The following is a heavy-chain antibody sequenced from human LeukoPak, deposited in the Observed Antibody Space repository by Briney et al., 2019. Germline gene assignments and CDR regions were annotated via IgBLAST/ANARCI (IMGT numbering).Heavy chain of an antibody. CDR1: GFTFSSHA. CDR2: IDEGDGTT. J-gene: IGHJ4*02. V-gene: IGHV3-23*01. D-gene: IGHD6-19*01. CDR3: AKQWLVGS. Sequence: GGSLRLSCAASGFTFSSHAMNWVRQAPGKGREGVCSIDEGDGTTHYADSVKGRFTISRDDTKNTLYLHLNRLRVEATAVYYFAKQWLVGSWGQGTLVTVSS.